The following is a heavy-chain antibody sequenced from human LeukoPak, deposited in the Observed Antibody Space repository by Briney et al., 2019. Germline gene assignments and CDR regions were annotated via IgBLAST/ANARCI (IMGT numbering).Heavy chain of an antibody. J-gene: IGHJ5*02. D-gene: IGHD3-10*01. V-gene: IGHV3-48*04. CDR3: VRDLTIGDL. Sequence: GGSLRLSCVASGFTFSIYSMNWVRQAPGKELEWVSYISRSSSTLYYADSVRGRFTISRDNAQNSLYLQMNSLRAEDTAIYYCVRDLTIGDLWGQGTLVTVSS. CDR1: GFTFSIYS. CDR2: ISRSSSTL.